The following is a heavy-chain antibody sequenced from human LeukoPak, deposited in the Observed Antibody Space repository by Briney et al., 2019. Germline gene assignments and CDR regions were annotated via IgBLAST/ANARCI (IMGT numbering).Heavy chain of an antibody. Sequence: SVTCTCKGVAKGSSVYLGGRRLQPKGKGLEWIGTIYYNGSTYYNPSLKSRVTISVDRSKNQFSLKLRSVTAADTAVYYCARQAESRIAVAATGLYYFDYWGQGTLVTVSS. J-gene: IGHJ4*02. CDR3: ARQAESRIAVAATGLYYFDY. V-gene: IGHV4-39*01. CDR2: IYYNGST. CDR1: GVAKGSSVYL. D-gene: IGHD6-19*01.